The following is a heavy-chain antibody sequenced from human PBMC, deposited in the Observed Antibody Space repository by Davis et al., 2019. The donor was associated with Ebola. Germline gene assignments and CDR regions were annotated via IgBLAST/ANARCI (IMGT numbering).Heavy chain of an antibody. D-gene: IGHD6-19*01. CDR1: GYTFTSYG. CDR3: ARNVEYSSGWYLYYYYGMDV. J-gene: IGHJ6*02. CDR2: ISAYNGNT. Sequence: ASVKVSCKASGYTFTSYGISWVRQAPGQGLEWMGWISAYNGNTNYAQKLQGRVTMTTDTSTSTAYMELRSLRSDDTAVYYCARNVEYSSGWYLYYYYGMDVWGQGTTVTVSS. V-gene: IGHV1-18*01.